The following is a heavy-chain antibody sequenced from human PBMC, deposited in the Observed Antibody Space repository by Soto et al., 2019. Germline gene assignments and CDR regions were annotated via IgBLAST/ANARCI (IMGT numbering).Heavy chain of an antibody. CDR2: MNPNSGNT. CDR3: ARGGSDSSRYWVY. CDR1: GYTFTSYD. V-gene: IGHV1-8*01. D-gene: IGHD3-22*01. J-gene: IGHJ4*02. Sequence: ASVKVSCKASGYTFTSYDINWVRQATGQGLEWMGWMNPNSGNTNYAQNFQGRVTMTTDTSTSTAYMELRSLRSDDTAVYYCARGGSDSSRYWVYWGQGTQVTVSS.